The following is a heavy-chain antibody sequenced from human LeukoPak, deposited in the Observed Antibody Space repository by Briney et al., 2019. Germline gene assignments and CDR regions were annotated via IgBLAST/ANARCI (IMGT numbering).Heavy chain of an antibody. CDR1: GFSFSDYY. CDR3: ARVGGWELETFDY. D-gene: IGHD1-26*01. Sequence: GGSLRLSCAASGFSFSDYYMSWIRQAPGKGLVWVSRVNSDGSSTSYADSVKGRFTISRDNAKNTLYLQMNSLRAEDTAVYYCARVGGWELETFDYWGQGTLVTVSS. CDR2: VNSDGSST. J-gene: IGHJ4*02. V-gene: IGHV3-74*01.